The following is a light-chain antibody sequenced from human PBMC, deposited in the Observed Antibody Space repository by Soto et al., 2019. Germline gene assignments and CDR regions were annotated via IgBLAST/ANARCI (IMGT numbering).Light chain of an antibody. CDR1: KLGDRY. CDR3: QAWDSTTGVV. CDR2: QDR. Sequence: SYELTQPPSVSVSPGQTASITCSGDKLGDRYATWYQQRPGQSPVLVIFQDRRRPSGIPERFSGSNSGNTATLTISGTQAMDEADYYCQAWDSTTGVVFGGGTKVTVL. J-gene: IGLJ2*01. V-gene: IGLV3-1*01.